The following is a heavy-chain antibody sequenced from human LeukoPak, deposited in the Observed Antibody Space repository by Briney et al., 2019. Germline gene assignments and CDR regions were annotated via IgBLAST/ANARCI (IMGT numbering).Heavy chain of an antibody. V-gene: IGHV1-2*02. J-gene: IGHJ4*02. D-gene: IGHD5-12*01. CDR1: GYTFTGYY. Sequence: SVKVSCKASGYTFTGYYMHWVRQAPGQGLEWMGWINPNSGGTNYAQKFQGRVTMTRDTSISTAYMELSRLRSDDTAVYYCARGMGYSGHDGIDYWGQGTLVTVSS. CDR3: ARGMGYSGHDGIDY. CDR2: INPNSGGT.